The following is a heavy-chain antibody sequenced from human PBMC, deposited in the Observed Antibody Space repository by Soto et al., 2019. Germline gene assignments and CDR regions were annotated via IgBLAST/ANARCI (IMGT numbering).Heavy chain of an antibody. CDR1: GFAFISYG. J-gene: IGHJ4*02. D-gene: IGHD5-12*01. V-gene: IGHV3-30*18. CDR3: AKDPSGYDTY. CDR2: ISYDGSNK. Sequence: GGSLRLSCAASGFAFISYGIHFGRQSPFKWLEWVAVISYDGSNKYYADSVKGRFTISRDNSKNTLYLQMNSLRAEDTAVYYCAKDPSGYDTYWGQGTLVTVSS.